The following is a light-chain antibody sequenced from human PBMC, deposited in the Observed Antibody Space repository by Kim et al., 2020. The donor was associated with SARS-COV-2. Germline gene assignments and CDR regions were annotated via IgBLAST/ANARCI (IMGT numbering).Light chain of an antibody. Sequence: ETVMTQSPPTLSVSPGERATLSRRASQSVSNNLAWYQQKPGQAPRLLIYGASTRATDIPARFSGSGSGTEFTLTINSLQSEDFAVYYCQQYSKWPLTFGGGTKVDIK. CDR1: QSVSNN. CDR3: QQYSKWPLT. CDR2: GAS. J-gene: IGKJ4*01. V-gene: IGKV3D-15*01.